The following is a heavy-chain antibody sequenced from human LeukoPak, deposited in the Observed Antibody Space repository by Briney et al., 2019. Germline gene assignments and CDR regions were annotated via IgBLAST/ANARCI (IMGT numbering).Heavy chain of an antibody. CDR2: ISNSGGST. CDR1: GFTFSSYA. CDR3: ATDRSYSGSHGGTFDI. V-gene: IGHV3-23*01. D-gene: IGHD1-26*01. Sequence: GGSLRLSCAASGFTFSSYAMSWVRQAPGKGLEWVSIISNSGGSTYYTDSVKGRFTIPRDNSKNSLYLQMDSLRAEDTAVYYCATDRSYSGSHGGTFDIWGQGTMVTVSS. J-gene: IGHJ3*02.